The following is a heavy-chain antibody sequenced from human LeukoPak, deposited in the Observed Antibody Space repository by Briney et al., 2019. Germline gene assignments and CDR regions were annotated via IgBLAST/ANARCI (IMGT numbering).Heavy chain of an antibody. D-gene: IGHD3-16*02. J-gene: IGHJ4*02. V-gene: IGHV4-34*01. CDR2: INHSGST. CDR1: GGSFSGYY. CDR3: ARDTYYVWGSYRYRSSFDY. Sequence: SETLSLTCAVYGGSFSGYYWSWIRQPPGKGLEWIGEINHSGSTNYNPSLKSRVTISVDTSKNQFPLKLSSVTAADTAVYYCARDTYYVWGSYRYRSSFDYWGQGTLVTVSS.